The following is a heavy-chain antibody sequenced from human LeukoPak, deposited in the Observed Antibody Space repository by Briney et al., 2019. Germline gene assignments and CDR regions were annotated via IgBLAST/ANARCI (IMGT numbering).Heavy chain of an antibody. J-gene: IGHJ5*02. D-gene: IGHD2-15*01. V-gene: IGHV4-38-2*02. CDR1: GYSISSGYY. CDR2: IYYSGST. CDR3: ARDKGYCSGGSCYPSWFDP. Sequence: SETLSLTCTVSGYSISSGYYWGWIRQPPGKGLEWIGSIYYSGSTYYNPSLKSRVTISVDTSKNQFSLKLSSVTAADTAVFYCARDKGYCSGGSCYPSWFDPWGQGTLVTVSS.